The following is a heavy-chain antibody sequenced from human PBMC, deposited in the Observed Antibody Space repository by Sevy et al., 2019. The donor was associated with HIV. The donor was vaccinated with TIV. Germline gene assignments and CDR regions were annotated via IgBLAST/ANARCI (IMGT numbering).Heavy chain of an antibody. CDR3: AKDGYKPSVGDENYYYYYMDV. Sequence: GGSLRLSCAATGFTFSSYAMSWVRQAPGKGLEWVSAISGSGGSTYYADSVKGRFTISRDNSKNTLYLQMNSLRAEDTAVYHCAKDGYKPSVGDENYYYYYMDVWGKGTTVTVSS. CDR2: ISGSGGST. J-gene: IGHJ6*03. D-gene: IGHD1-20*01. V-gene: IGHV3-23*01. CDR1: GFTFSSYA.